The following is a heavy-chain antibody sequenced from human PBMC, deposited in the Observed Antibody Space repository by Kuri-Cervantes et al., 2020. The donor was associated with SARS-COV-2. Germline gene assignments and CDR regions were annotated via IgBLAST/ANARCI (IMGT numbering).Heavy chain of an antibody. CDR1: GGTFISSS. CDR2: INLMFDSA. V-gene: IGHV1-69*08. J-gene: IGHJ6*02. D-gene: IGHD2-2*01. Sequence: SVKVSCKASGGTFISSSITWVRQAPGQGLEWMGRINLMFDSANYAQKVQGRVTITADKSTRTTYMELSSLTSEDTAVYYCARVHCISASCFSAYPLDVWGQGTTVTVSS. CDR3: ARVHCISASCFSAYPLDV.